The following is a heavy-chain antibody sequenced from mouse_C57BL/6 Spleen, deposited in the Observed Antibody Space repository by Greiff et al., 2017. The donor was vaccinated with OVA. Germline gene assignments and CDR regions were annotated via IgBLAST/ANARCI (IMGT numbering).Heavy chain of an antibody. D-gene: IGHD1-1*01. V-gene: IGHV1-80*01. CDR2: IYPGDGDT. J-gene: IGHJ2*01. CDR3: ARGHYGSSYGYFDY. CDR1: GYAFSSYW. Sequence: VQLQQSGAELVKPGASVKISCKASGYAFSSYWMNWVKQRPGKGLEWIGQIYPGDGDTNYNGKFKGKATLTADKSSSTAYMQLSSLTSEDSAVYFCARGHYGSSYGYFDYWGQGTTLTVCS.